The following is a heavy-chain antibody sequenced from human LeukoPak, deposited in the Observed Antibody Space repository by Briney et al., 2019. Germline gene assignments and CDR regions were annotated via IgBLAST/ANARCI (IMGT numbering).Heavy chain of an antibody. J-gene: IGHJ4*02. CDR1: GFTFSSYA. D-gene: IGHD1-26*01. CDR3: ASQGEKGIDY. CDR2: IDPPGNDK. V-gene: IGHV3-74*01. Sequence: PGGSLRLSCAASGFTFSSYAMSWVRQAPGKGLVWVSRIDPPGNDKNYADAVKGRFTISRDYAHNTLYLQMNSLRAEDTAVYYCASQGEKGIDYWGQGTLVTVSS.